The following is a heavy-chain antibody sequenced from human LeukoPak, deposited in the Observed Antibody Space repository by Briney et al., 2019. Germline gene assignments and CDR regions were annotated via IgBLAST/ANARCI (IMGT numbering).Heavy chain of an antibody. Sequence: PSETLSLTCTVSGGSISSYYWSWIRQPPGEGLEWIGFIYHSGSTNYSPSLKSRVTISIDTSKNQFSLKLRSVTAADTAIYYCARQGYDILTGYIDAFDIWGQGTMVTVSS. CDR1: GGSISSYY. J-gene: IGHJ3*02. D-gene: IGHD3-9*01. V-gene: IGHV4-59*08. CDR2: IYHSGST. CDR3: ARQGYDILTGYIDAFDI.